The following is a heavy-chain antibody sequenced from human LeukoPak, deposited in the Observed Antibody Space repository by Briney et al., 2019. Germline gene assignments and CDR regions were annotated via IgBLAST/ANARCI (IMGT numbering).Heavy chain of an antibody. J-gene: IGHJ6*02. CDR3: AKTRAHNLDV. CDR1: GYRFDTFG. V-gene: IGHV1-18*01. CDR2: VSGHDGST. D-gene: IGHD5-24*01. Sequence: ASEKVSCKASGYRFDTFGISWVRQAPGQGLEWMGWVSGHDGSTQYTQKFQERVTMTTEKSRSTAYLELRTLRSDDTAVYYCAKTRAHNLDVWGQGTTVIVSS.